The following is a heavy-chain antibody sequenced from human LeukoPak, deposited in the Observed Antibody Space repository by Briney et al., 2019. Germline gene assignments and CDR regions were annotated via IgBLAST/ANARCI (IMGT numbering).Heavy chain of an antibody. CDR2: HFASNK. CDR1: GFTFSSYG. Sequence: GGSLRLSCVTSGFTFSSYGIHWVRQAPGKGLEWVAWHFASNKYYAESVRGRFTMSRDNSKSTLYLQMDSLRVEDTAVYYCARDLCSTTSCFDYWGQGTLVSVSS. CDR3: ARDLCSTTSCFDY. J-gene: IGHJ4*02. V-gene: IGHV3-33*01. D-gene: IGHD2-2*01.